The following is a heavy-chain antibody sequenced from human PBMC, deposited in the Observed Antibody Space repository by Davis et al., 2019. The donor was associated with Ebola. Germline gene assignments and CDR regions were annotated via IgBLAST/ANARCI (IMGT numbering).Heavy chain of an antibody. V-gene: IGHV3-7*03. Sequence: GGSLRLSCAASGFTFSSYWMSWVRQAPGKGLEWVANIKQDGSEKYYVDSVKGRFTISRDNAKNSLYLQMNSLRAEDTAVYYCARDSGYDYGGYYYYGMDVWGQGTTVTVSS. CDR2: IKQDGSEK. CDR3: ARDSGYDYGGYYYYGMDV. CDR1: GFTFSSYW. D-gene: IGHD5-12*01. J-gene: IGHJ6*02.